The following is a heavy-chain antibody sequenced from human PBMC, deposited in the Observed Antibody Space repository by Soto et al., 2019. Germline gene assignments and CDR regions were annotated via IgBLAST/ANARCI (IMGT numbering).Heavy chain of an antibody. D-gene: IGHD4-17*01. CDR1: GFTFSSYG. J-gene: IGHJ4*02. V-gene: IGHV3-30*18. CDR2: ISYDGSNK. CDR3: AKDETHYGDYLFSYFTS. Sequence: PGGSLRLSCAASGFTFSSYGMHWVRQAPGKGLEWVAVISYDGSNKYYADSVKGRFTISRDNSKNTLYLQMNSLRAEDTAVYYCAKDETHYGDYLFSYFTSGGQETLVTVSS.